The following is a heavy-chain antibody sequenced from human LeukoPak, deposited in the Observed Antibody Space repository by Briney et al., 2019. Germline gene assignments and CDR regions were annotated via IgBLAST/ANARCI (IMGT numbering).Heavy chain of an antibody. CDR3: ARDWDCSGGSCYSLAYFDY. CDR2: ISACNGNT. V-gene: IGHV1-18*04. CDR1: GYTFTSYG. D-gene: IGHD2-15*01. J-gene: IGHJ4*02. Sequence: ASVKVSCKASGYTFTSYGISWVRQAPGQGLEWMGWISACNGNTNYAQKLQGRVTMTTDTSTSTAYMELRSLRSDDTAEYYCARDWDCSGGSCYSLAYFDYWGQGTLVTVSS.